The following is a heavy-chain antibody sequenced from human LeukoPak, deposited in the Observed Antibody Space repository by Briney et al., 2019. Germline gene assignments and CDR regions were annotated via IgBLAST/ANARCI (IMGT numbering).Heavy chain of an antibody. V-gene: IGHV4-59*12. CDR3: ARGGAGYGSGLDY. Sequence: SETLSLTCTVSGGSISSYYWSWIRQPPGKGLEWIGYIYYSGSTNYNPSLKSRVTISVDTSKNQFSLKLSSVTAADTAVYYCARGGAGYGSGLDYWGQGTLVTVSS. D-gene: IGHD3-10*01. J-gene: IGHJ4*02. CDR2: IYYSGST. CDR1: GGSISSYY.